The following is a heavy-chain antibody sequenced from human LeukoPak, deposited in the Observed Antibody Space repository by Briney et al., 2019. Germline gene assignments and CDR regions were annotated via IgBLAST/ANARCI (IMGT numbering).Heavy chain of an antibody. D-gene: IGHD6-13*01. CDR2: TYYRSKWYN. Sequence: SQTLSLTCAISGDSVSSNKAAWNWIRHSPSRGLEWLGRTYYRSKWYNEYGVSVQSRITINPDTSKNQFSLQLNSVTPEDTAVYYCARGASASAGRWFDPWGHGTLVTVSS. J-gene: IGHJ5*02. CDR3: ARGASASAGRWFDP. V-gene: IGHV6-1*01. CDR1: GDSVSSNKAA.